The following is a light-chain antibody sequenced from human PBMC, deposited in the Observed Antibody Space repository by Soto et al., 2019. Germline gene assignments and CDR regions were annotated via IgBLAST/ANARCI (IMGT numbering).Light chain of an antibody. Sequence: QSALTQPASVSGSPGQSITISCTGTSSDVGGYNYVSWYQQHPGKAPKLMIYEVSNRPSGISNRFSGSKSGNTASLTISGLQAVDEADYYCTSYAGSNTPYVFGTGTKLTVL. CDR1: SSDVGGYNY. CDR3: TSYAGSNTPYV. V-gene: IGLV2-14*01. CDR2: EVS. J-gene: IGLJ1*01.